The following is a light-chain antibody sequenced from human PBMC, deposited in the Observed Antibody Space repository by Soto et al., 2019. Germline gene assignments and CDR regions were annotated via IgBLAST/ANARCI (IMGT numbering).Light chain of an antibody. CDR2: AAS. Sequence: DIQMTQSPSSLSVSVGDRVTITCRASQSISSYLNWYQQKPGKAPKPLIYAASSLQSGVPSRFSGSGSGTDFTLTISSLQPEDFATYYCQQSYSTPWTFGQGTKVEIK. CDR1: QSISSY. V-gene: IGKV1-39*01. J-gene: IGKJ1*01. CDR3: QQSYSTPWT.